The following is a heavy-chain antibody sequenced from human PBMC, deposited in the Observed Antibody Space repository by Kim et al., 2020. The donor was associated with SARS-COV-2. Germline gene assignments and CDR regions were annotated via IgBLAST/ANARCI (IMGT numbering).Heavy chain of an antibody. Sequence: YTPPPKGRVTISLDRSKTQFSLNLSSVTAADTAVYYCARELSTWPNWFDPWGQGTLVTVSS. CDR3: ARELSTWPNWFDP. V-gene: IGHV4-59*01. J-gene: IGHJ5*02.